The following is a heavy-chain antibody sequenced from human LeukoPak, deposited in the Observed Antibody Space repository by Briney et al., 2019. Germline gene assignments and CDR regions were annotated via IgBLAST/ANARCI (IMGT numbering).Heavy chain of an antibody. Sequence: GASVKVSCKASGYTFTGYYMHWVRQAPGQGLEWMGWINPNSGGTNYAQKFQGRVTMTRDTSISTAYMELSRLRSDDTAVYYCARNGDSGSWYWDYFDYWGQGTLVTVSS. CDR3: ARNGDSGSWYWDYFDY. CDR1: GYTFTGYY. J-gene: IGHJ4*02. CDR2: INPNSGGT. V-gene: IGHV1-2*02. D-gene: IGHD6-13*01.